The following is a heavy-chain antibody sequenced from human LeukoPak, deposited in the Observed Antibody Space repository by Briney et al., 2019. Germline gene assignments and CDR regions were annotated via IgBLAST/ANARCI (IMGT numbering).Heavy chain of an antibody. CDR1: GYTFTSYG. Sequence: ASVKVSCKASGYTFTSYGISWVRQAPGQGLEWMGWISAYNGNTNYAQKLQGRVTMTTDTSTSTAYMELRSLRSDDTAVYYCARVAKGGAVTTSNSEFWGDWGQGTLVTVSP. D-gene: IGHD3-16*01. V-gene: IGHV1-18*01. CDR2: ISAYNGNT. CDR3: ARVAKGGAVTTSNSEFWGD. J-gene: IGHJ4*02.